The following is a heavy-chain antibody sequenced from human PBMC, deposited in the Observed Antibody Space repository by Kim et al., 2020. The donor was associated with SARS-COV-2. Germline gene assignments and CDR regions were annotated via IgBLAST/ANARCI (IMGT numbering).Heavy chain of an antibody. D-gene: IGHD1-26*01. CDR1: GFTFSSYW. J-gene: IGHJ4*02. CDR2: INSDGSST. V-gene: IGHV3-74*01. Sequence: GGSLRLSCAASGFTFSSYWMHWVRQVPGKGLVWVSRINSDGSSTSYADSVKGRFTISRVNAKNTLYLQMNSLRAEDTAVYYCASRTYSGSYYYFDYWGQGTLVTVSS. CDR3: ASRTYSGSYYYFDY.